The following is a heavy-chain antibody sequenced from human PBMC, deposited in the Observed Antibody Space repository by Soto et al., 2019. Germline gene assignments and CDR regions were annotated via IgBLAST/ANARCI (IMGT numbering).Heavy chain of an antibody. CDR3: ARVEAVAGLYNYHGLDV. V-gene: IGHV1-69*12. CDR2: IVPIFGTT. J-gene: IGHJ6*02. D-gene: IGHD6-19*01. Sequence: QVQLVQSGAEVKKPGSSVKVSCKASGATFSNYAIDWVRLALGHGLEWMGGIVPIFGTTYYTQKFQGRATIIADDSTTTAYLEMSSLRSEDTAIYYCARVEAVAGLYNYHGLDVWGQGTAVTVSS. CDR1: GATFSNYA.